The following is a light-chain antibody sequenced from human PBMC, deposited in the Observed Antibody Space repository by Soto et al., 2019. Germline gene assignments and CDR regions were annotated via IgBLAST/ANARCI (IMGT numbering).Light chain of an antibody. CDR1: QSGSNY. CDR2: GAS. J-gene: IGKJ1*01. Sequence: EIVLTQSPGTLSLSPGEKDTLSCRASQSGSNYLAWYQRKPGQAPRLLIYGASSRATGIPDRFNGSGSGTDFTFTISRLEPEDFAVYYCHQYGGSPQAFGQGTKVDIK. V-gene: IGKV3-20*01. CDR3: HQYGGSPQA.